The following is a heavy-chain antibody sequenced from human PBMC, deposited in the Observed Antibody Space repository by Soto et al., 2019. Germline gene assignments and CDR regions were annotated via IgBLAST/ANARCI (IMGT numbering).Heavy chain of an antibody. CDR1: GFTFSSYG. CDR3: ARDGLGIAAAWGFDY. V-gene: IGHV3-33*01. J-gene: IGHJ4*02. D-gene: IGHD6-13*01. CDR2: IWYDGSNK. Sequence: QVQLVESGGGVVQPGRSLRLSCAASGFTFSSYGMHWVRQAPGKGLEWVAVIWYDGSNKYYADSVKGRFTISRDNSKNTLYLQMNSLRAEDTAVYSCARDGLGIAAAWGFDYWGQGTLVTVSS.